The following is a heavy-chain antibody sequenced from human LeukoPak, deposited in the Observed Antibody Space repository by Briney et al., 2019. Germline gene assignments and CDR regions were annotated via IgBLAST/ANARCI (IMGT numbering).Heavy chain of an antibody. Sequence: ASVKVSCKASGYTFTGYYMHWVRQAPGQGLEWMGWINPNSGGTNYAQKLQGRVTMTRDTSISTAYMELSRLRSDDTAVYYCARCKGSGGSCYSSSTDFDYWGQGTLVTVSS. CDR3: ARCKGSGGSCYSSSTDFDY. J-gene: IGHJ4*02. CDR1: GYTFTGYY. CDR2: INPNSGGT. D-gene: IGHD2-15*01. V-gene: IGHV1-2*02.